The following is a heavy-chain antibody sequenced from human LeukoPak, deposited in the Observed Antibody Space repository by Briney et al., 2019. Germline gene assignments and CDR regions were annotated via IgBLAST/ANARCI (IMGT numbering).Heavy chain of an antibody. CDR1: GGSISSSSYY. D-gene: IGHD3-22*01. CDR3: ARLGTYYYDSSGYYDY. Sequence: SETLSLTCTVSGGSISSSSYYWGWIRQPPGKGLEWIGSIYYSGSTYYNPSLKSRVTISVDTSKNQFSLKLSSVTAADTAVYCCARLGTYYYDSSGYYDYWGQGTLVTVSS. CDR2: IYYSGST. J-gene: IGHJ4*02. V-gene: IGHV4-39*01.